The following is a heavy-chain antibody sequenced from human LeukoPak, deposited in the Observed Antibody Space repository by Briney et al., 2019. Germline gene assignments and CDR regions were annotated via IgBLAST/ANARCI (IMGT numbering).Heavy chain of an antibody. V-gene: IGHV1-69*01. CDR2: IIPIFGTA. Sequence: ASVKVSCKASGGTFSSYAISWVQQAPGQGLEWMGGIIPIFGTANYAQKFQGRVTITADESTSTAYMELSSLRSEDTAVYYCARDGEGSSGDNYYFDYWGQGTLVTVSS. D-gene: IGHD6-19*01. J-gene: IGHJ4*02. CDR1: GGTFSSYA. CDR3: ARDGEGSSGDNYYFDY.